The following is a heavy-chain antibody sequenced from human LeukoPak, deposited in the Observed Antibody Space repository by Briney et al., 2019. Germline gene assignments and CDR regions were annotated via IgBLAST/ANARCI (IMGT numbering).Heavy chain of an antibody. J-gene: IGHJ3*02. D-gene: IGHD3-3*01. Sequence: GGSLRLSCAATGFTFSNYWMSWVRQAPGKGLECVANIKQDGSEKYYVDSLKGRFTISRDNAKNSLYLQMNSLRAEDTAVYYCARDFITYYDREDAFDIWGQGTMVTVSS. CDR3: ARDFITYYDREDAFDI. CDR1: GFTFSNYW. V-gene: IGHV3-7*01. CDR2: IKQDGSEK.